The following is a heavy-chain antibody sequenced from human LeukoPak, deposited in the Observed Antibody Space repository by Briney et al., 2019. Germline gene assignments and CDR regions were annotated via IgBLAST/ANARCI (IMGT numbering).Heavy chain of an antibody. D-gene: IGHD6-6*01. CDR2: IYHSGST. J-gene: IGHJ5*02. Sequence: TASETLSLTCAVSGGSISSGGYSWSWIRQPPGKGLEWIGYIYHSGSTYYNPSLKSRVTISVDRPKNQFSLKLSSVTAADTAVYYCARASDDWFDPWGQGALVTVSS. V-gene: IGHV4-30-2*01. CDR3: ARASDDWFDP. CDR1: GGSISSGGYS.